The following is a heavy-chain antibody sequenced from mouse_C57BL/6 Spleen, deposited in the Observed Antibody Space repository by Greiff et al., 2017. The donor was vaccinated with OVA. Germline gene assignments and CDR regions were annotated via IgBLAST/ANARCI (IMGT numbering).Heavy chain of an antibody. J-gene: IGHJ3*01. Sequence: QVQLQQSGAELVRPGTSVKVSCKASGYAFTNYLIEWVKQRPGQGLEWIGVINPGSGGTNYNEKFKGKATLTADKSSSTAYMQLSSLTSEDSAVYFCARAYYSNGGFAYWGQGTLVTVSA. CDR1: GYAFTNYL. D-gene: IGHD2-5*01. CDR2: INPGSGGT. CDR3: ARAYYSNGGFAY. V-gene: IGHV1-54*01.